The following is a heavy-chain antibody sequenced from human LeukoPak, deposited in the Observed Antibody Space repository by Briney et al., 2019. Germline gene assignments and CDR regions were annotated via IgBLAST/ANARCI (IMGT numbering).Heavy chain of an antibody. J-gene: IGHJ4*02. D-gene: IGHD3-22*01. Sequence: SETLSLTCAVYGGSFSGYYWSWIRQPPGKGLEWIGEINHSGSTNYNPSLKSRVTISVDTSKNQFSLKLSSVTAADTAVYYCARGGSGWLLRRSSDFDYWGQGTLVTDSS. CDR2: INHSGST. CDR1: GGSFSGYY. CDR3: ARGGSGWLLRRSSDFDY. V-gene: IGHV4-34*01.